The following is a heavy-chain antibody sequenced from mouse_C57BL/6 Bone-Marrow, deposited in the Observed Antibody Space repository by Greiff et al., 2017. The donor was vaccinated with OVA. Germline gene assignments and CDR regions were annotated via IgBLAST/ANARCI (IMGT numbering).Heavy chain of an antibody. CDR1: GFTFSDYY. CDR2: ISNGGGST. J-gene: IGHJ3*01. CDR3: ARHGLATVVPFAY. D-gene: IGHD1-1*01. V-gene: IGHV5-12*01. Sequence: EVQLVESGGGLVQPGGSLKLSCAASGFTFSDYYMYWVRQTPEKRLEWVAYISNGGGSTYYPDTVKGRFTISRANAKNTLYLQMSRLKSEDTAMYYCARHGLATVVPFAYWGQGTLVTVSA.